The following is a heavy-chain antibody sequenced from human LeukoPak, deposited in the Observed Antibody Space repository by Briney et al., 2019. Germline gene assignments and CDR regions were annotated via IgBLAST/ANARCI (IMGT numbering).Heavy chain of an antibody. Sequence: PGGSLRLSCAASGFTFSSYSMNWVRQAPGKGLEWVSFISGRSNYIYYADSVRGRFTISRDNAKNSLYLQMNSLRAEDTAVYYCARQSSIWNDGTNTDFNSWGQGTLVTVSS. CDR3: ARQSSIWNDGTNTDFNS. J-gene: IGHJ4*02. CDR1: GFTFSSYS. V-gene: IGHV3-21*01. D-gene: IGHD1-1*01. CDR2: ISGRSNYI.